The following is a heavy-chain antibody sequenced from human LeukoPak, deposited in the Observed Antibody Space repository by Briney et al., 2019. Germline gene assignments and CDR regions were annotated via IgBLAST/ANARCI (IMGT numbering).Heavy chain of an antibody. Sequence: GGSLKISCKGSGYSFTTYWISWVRQMPGKGLEWMGRIDPSDSYTIYSPSFQGHVAISADKSIDTAYLQWSGLKASDTAMYYCARHENIFSAFDIWGQGTMVTVSS. CDR2: IDPSDSYT. CDR3: ARHENIFSAFDI. V-gene: IGHV5-10-1*01. J-gene: IGHJ3*02. D-gene: IGHD3-9*01. CDR1: GYSFTTYW.